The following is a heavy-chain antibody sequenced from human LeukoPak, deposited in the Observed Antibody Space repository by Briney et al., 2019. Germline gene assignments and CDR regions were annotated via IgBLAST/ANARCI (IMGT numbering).Heavy chain of an antibody. D-gene: IGHD6-19*01. J-gene: IGHJ4*02. Sequence: GGSLRLSCAASGFTFSSDAMSWVRQAPGKGLEWVAFIRYDGSNKYYADSVKGRFTISRDNSKNTLYLQMNSLRAEDTAVYYCAKDTSSGWYYWGQGTLVTVSS. CDR1: GFTFSSDA. V-gene: IGHV3-30*02. CDR3: AKDTSSGWYY. CDR2: IRYDGSNK.